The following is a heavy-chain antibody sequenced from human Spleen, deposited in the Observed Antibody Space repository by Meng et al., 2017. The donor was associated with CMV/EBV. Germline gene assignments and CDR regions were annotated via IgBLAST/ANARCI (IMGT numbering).Heavy chain of an antibody. CDR3: GRGESPDY. D-gene: IGHD1-26*01. J-gene: IGHJ4*02. CDR2: ISPYDGNT. Sequence: QVQLVQSGAEVKKPGASVKVSCKASGYIFNAYGVSWVRQAPGQGLEWMGWISPYDGNTKYAQKFQGRVTMTTDTFTSTAYMELRSLGSDDTAVYYCGRGESPDYWGQGTLVTVSS. V-gene: IGHV1-18*01. CDR1: GYIFNAYG.